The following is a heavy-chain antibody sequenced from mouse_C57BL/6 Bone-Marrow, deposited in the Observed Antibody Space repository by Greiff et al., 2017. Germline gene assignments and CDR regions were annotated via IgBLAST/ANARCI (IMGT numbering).Heavy chain of an antibody. CDR2: ISNGGGST. V-gene: IGHV5-12*01. J-gene: IGHJ3*01. Sequence: EVKLVESGGGLVQPGGSLKLSCAASGFTFSDYYMSWVRQTPEKRLEWVAYISNGGGSTYYPDTVKGRFTISRDNAKNTLYLQMSRLKSEDTAMYYCARHADGNDYGFAYWGQGTLVTVSA. D-gene: IGHD2-4*01. CDR3: ARHADGNDYGFAY. CDR1: GFTFSDYY.